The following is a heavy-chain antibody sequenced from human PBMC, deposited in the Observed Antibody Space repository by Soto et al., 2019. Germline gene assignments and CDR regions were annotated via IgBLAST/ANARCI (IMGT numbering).Heavy chain of an antibody. CDR1: GFTFSSYG. CDR2: ISYDGSNK. V-gene: IGHV3-30*03. D-gene: IGHD3-10*01. CDR3: ARDYGSGSFYHP. Sequence: GGSLRLSCAASGFTFSSYGMHWVRQAPGKGLEWVAVISYDGSNKYYADSVKGRFTISRDNSKNTLYLQMNSLRAEDTAVYYCARDYGSGSFYHPWGQGTLVTVSS. J-gene: IGHJ5*02.